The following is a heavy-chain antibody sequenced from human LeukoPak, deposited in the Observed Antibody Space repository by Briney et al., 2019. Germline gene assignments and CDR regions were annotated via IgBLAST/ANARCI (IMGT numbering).Heavy chain of an antibody. CDR1: GYTLTQLS. V-gene: IGHV1-24*01. Sequence: ASVKVSCNVSGYTLTQLSMHWVRQAPGKGLEWIGGFDPEDGETIYAQKFQGRVTMTEDTSTDTAHMYLSSLRPEDTAVYYCATYSGYSGNYFLYWGQGTLVTVSS. J-gene: IGHJ4*02. D-gene: IGHD5-12*01. CDR3: ATYSGYSGNYFLY. CDR2: FDPEDGET.